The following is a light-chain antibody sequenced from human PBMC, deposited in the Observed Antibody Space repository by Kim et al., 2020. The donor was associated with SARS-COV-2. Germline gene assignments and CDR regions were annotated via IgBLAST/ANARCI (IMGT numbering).Light chain of an antibody. V-gene: IGLV3-21*04. CDR1: NIGSKN. Sequence: SYELTQPPSVSVAPGKPARIPCGGNNIGSKNVHWYQQKPGQAPVLVIFYDSDWPSGIPERFSGSNSGNTSTLTINRVEAGDEADYYCQVWDSSSDHVVFGGGTQLTVL. CDR3: QVWDSSSDHVV. J-gene: IGLJ2*01. CDR2: YDS.